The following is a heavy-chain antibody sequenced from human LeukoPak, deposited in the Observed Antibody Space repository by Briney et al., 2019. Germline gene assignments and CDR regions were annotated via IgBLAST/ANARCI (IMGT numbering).Heavy chain of an antibody. J-gene: IGHJ4*02. Sequence: SVKVSCKASGGTFSSYAISWVRQAPGQGLEWMGGIIPIFGTANYAQKFQGRVTITTDESTSTAYMELSSLRSEDTAVYYCAREPRPTSFDWLLPNFDYWGQGTLVTVSS. CDR3: AREPRPTSFDWLLPNFDY. CDR2: IIPIFGTA. V-gene: IGHV1-69*05. D-gene: IGHD3-9*01. CDR1: GGTFSSYA.